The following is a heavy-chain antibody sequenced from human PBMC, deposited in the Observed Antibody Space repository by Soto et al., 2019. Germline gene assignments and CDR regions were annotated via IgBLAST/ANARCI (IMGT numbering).Heavy chain of an antibody. CDR3: ARYSPGRYFDY. CDR1: GGTFSSYT. V-gene: IGHV1-69*02. J-gene: IGHJ4*02. Sequence: QVQLVQSGAEVKKPWSSVKVSCKASGGTFSSYTISWVRQAPGQGLEWMGRIIPILGIANYAQKFQGRVTITADKATSTAYMELSSLRSEDTAVYYCARYSPGRYFDYWGQGTLVTVSS. CDR2: IIPILGIA. D-gene: IGHD2-21*01.